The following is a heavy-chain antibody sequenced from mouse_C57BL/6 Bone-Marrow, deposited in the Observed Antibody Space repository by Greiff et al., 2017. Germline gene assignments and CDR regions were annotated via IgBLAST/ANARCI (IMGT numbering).Heavy chain of an antibody. D-gene: IGHD4-1*01. V-gene: IGHV1-55*01. CDR2: IYPTSGRT. CDR1: GYTFTSYW. Sequence: QVQLQQPGAELVKPGASVKMSCKASGYTFTSYWITWVKQRPGQGLEWIGDIYPTSGRTNYNEKFKSKAILTVDTSSNTTYMQLSSLTSEDSAVFYGARSGPLGRSFDYWGQGTTLTVSS. CDR3: ARSGPLGRSFDY. J-gene: IGHJ2*01.